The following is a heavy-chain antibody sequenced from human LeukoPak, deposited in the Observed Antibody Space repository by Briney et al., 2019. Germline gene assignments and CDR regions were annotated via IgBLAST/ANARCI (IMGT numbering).Heavy chain of an antibody. CDR3: ARGRLVDRAAGV. CDR1: GFTFSSYS. D-gene: IGHD6-19*01. CDR2: ISSSSSYI. J-gene: IGHJ6*04. V-gene: IGHV3-21*04. Sequence: TGGSLRLSCAASGFTFSSYSMNWVRQAPGKGLEWVSSISSSSSYIYYADSVKGRFTISRDNAKNSLYLQMNSLRAEDTALYYCARGRLVDRAAGVWGKGTTVTVSS.